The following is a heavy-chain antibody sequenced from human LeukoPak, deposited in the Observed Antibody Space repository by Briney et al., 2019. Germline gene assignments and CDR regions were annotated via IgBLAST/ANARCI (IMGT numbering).Heavy chain of an antibody. CDR1: GFTFSNSW. V-gene: IGHV3-30-3*01. J-gene: IGHJ4*02. Sequence: GGSLRLSCAASGFTFSNSWMTWVRQAPGKGLEWVAVISYDGSNKYYADSVKGRFTVSRDNSKNTLYLQMNSLRAEDTAVYYCARDSHHYYDSSGYSYWGQGTLVTVSS. CDR3: ARDSHHYYDSSGYSY. D-gene: IGHD3-22*01. CDR2: ISYDGSNK.